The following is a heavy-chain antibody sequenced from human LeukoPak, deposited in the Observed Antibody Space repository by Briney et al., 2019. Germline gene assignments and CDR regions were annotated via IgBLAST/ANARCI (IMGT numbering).Heavy chain of an antibody. CDR3: ARAVTHWYFDL. CDR2: IYYSGST. Sequence: SETLSLTCTVSGGSISSGGFYWSWIRQHPGKGLEWIGYIYYSGSTYYNPSLKSRVTISVDTSKNQFSLKLSSVTAADTAVYYCARAVTHWYFDLWGRGTLVTVSS. D-gene: IGHD1-14*01. CDR1: GGSISSGGFY. J-gene: IGHJ2*01. V-gene: IGHV4-31*03.